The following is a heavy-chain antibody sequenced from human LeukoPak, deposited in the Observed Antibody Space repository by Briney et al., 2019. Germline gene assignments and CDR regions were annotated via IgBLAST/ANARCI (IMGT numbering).Heavy chain of an antibody. V-gene: IGHV4-38-2*02. D-gene: IGHD3-9*01. CDR2: IYHSGST. CDR1: GYSISTGYY. CDR3: ARDLRYFSL. J-gene: IGHJ4*02. Sequence: SETLSLTCTVSGYSISTGYYWDWIRQPPGEGLEWIGSIYHSGSTYYNPSLKGRVTISRDTSKNQFSLKLSSVTATDTAVYYCARDLRYFSLWGQGTLVTVSS.